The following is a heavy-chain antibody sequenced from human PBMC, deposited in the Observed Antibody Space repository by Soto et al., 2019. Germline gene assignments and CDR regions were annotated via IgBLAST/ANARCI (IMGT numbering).Heavy chain of an antibody. V-gene: IGHV3-23*01. CDR2: IIGSGGST. Sequence: GGSLRLSCAASGFTFNNYGMSWVRQAPGKGLEWVSGIIGSGGSTYYADSVKGRFTISRDNSKNTLYLQMNSLRAEDTAVYYCARDSAARYYYYYYGMDVWGQGTTVTV. CDR1: GFTFNNYG. CDR3: ARDSAARYYYYYYGMDV. D-gene: IGHD2-2*01. J-gene: IGHJ6*02.